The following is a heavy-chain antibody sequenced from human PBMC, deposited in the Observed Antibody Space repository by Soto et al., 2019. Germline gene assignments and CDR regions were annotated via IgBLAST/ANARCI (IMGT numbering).Heavy chain of an antibody. Sequence: QVQLVQSGAEVKKPGASVKVSCKASGYIFPDYYAHWVRQAPGEGLEWMGRINPNGGGTNYAQKFEGWVTMTTDTSISTAYMELSRLNFDDTAVYYCARGEQLVHFDSWGQGTLVTVSS. V-gene: IGHV1-2*04. CDR2: INPNGGGT. CDR1: GYIFPDYY. J-gene: IGHJ4*01. CDR3: ARGEQLVHFDS. D-gene: IGHD6-6*01.